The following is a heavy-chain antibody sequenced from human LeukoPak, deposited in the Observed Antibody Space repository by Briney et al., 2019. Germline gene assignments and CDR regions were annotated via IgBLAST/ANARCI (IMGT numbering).Heavy chain of an antibody. V-gene: IGHV4-4*07. D-gene: IGHD3-22*01. CDR1: GGSISSYY. J-gene: IGHJ4*02. Sequence: SETLSLTCTVSGGSISSYYWSWIRQPAGKGLEWIGRIYTSGSTNYNPSLKSRVTMSVDTSKNQFSLKLSSVTAADTAVYYCARMLSGEEDSSGYQIDYWGQGTLVTVSS. CDR2: IYTSGST. CDR3: ARMLSGEEDSSGYQIDY.